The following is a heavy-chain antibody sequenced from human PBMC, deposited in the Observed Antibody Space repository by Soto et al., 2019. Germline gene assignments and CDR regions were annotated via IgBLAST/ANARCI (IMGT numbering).Heavy chain of an antibody. V-gene: IGHV1-3*01. D-gene: IGHD3-22*01. CDR2: INAGNGNT. CDR3: AGSSGYYYVDY. Sequence: QVQLVQSGAEVKKPGASVKVSCKASGYTFTSYAMHWVRQAPGQRLEWMGWINAGNGNTKYSQKFQGRVTITRDTPASTAYMELSSLRSEVTAVYYCAGSSGYYYVDYWGQGTLVSVSS. J-gene: IGHJ4*02. CDR1: GYTFTSYA.